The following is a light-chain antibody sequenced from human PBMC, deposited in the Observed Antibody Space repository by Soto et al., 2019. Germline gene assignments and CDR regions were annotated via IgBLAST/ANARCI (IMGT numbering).Light chain of an antibody. CDR2: GAS. J-gene: IGKJ2*01. V-gene: IGKV1-27*01. CDR3: QKYNSAPYT. CDR1: QGISNY. Sequence: DIQMTQSPSSLSASVGDRVIISCRASQGISNYLAWYQQKPGKVPKLLIFGASTLQSGVPSRFSGSGSGTDFTLTISSLHPEAVATYYCQKYNSAPYTFGQGTNLEL.